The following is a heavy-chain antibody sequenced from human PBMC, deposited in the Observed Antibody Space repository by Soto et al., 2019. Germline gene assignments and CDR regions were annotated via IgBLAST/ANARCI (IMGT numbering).Heavy chain of an antibody. CDR1: GFTFNAYA. Sequence: EVQLLESGGGLVEPGGSLRLSCAASGFTFNAYAMTWVRQAPGKGLEWGSAIGGSGGNRYYAASVKGRFTMSRDNSKDTVDLQVNSLRVEDTAVYYCARVASDYINSVDHWGQGILVTVSS. V-gene: IGHV3-23*01. J-gene: IGHJ4*02. D-gene: IGHD4-4*01. CDR3: ARVASDYINSVDH. CDR2: IGGSGGNR.